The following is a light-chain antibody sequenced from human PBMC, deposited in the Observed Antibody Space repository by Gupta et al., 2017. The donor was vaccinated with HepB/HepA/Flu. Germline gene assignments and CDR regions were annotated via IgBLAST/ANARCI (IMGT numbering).Light chain of an antibody. V-gene: IGKV3-11*01. Sequence: DIVLTQSPSTLSLSPGERANLSCRASQSVSSYLAWYQQKPGQAPMLLIYDASNRATGIPARCSGSGSGTDFTLTISSLEPEDFAVYYCQQRSNWPLFGGGTKVEIK. CDR2: DAS. J-gene: IGKJ4*01. CDR1: QSVSSY. CDR3: QQRSNWPL.